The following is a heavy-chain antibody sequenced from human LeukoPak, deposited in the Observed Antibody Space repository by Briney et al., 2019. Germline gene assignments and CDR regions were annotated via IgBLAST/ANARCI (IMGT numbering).Heavy chain of an antibody. CDR1: GGSISSSSYY. J-gene: IGHJ3*02. Sequence: SETLSLTCTVSGGSISSSSYYWGWIRQPPGKGLEWIGSIYYSGSTYYNPSLKSRVTISVDTSKNQFSLKLSSVTAADTAVYYCARVSGIAVAGTTPGAFDIWGQGTMVIVSS. V-gene: IGHV4-39*07. D-gene: IGHD6-19*01. CDR3: ARVSGIAVAGTTPGAFDI. CDR2: IYYSGST.